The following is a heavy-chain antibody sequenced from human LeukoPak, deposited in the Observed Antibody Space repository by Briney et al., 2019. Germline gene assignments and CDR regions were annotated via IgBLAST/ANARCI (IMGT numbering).Heavy chain of an antibody. CDR1: GGSISSYY. Sequence: SETLSLTCTVSGGSISSYYWSWIRQPPGKGLEWIGYIYYSGSTNYNPSLKSRVTISVDTSKNQFSLKLISVTAADTAVYYCARRMTTYSMIVVVPDAFDIWGQGTMVTVSS. CDR3: ARRMTTYSMIVVVPDAFDI. CDR2: IYYSGST. V-gene: IGHV4-59*08. J-gene: IGHJ3*02. D-gene: IGHD3-22*01.